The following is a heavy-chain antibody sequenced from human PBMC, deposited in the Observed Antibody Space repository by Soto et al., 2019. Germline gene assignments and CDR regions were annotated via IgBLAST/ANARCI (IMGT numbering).Heavy chain of an antibody. J-gene: IGHJ4*02. CDR1: GFTFSSYA. D-gene: IGHD3-3*01. V-gene: IGHV3-23*01. Sequence: GGSLRLSCAASGFTFSSYAMSWVRQAPGKGLEWVSAISGSGGSTYYADSVKGRFTISRDNSKNTLYLQMNSLIAEDTAVYYCAKVTEAYYDFWSGYFYWGQGTLVTVSS. CDR3: AKVTEAYYDFWSGYFY. CDR2: ISGSGGST.